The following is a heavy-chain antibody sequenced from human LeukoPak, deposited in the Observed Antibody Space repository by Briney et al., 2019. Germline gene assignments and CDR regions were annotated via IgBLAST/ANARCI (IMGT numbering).Heavy chain of an antibody. CDR2: ISTDTGNT. V-gene: IGHV1-18*01. CDR1: GYTFKSYD. D-gene: IGHD6-13*01. Sequence: ASVKVSCKCSGYTFKSYDVTWVRQAPGQGLEWMGWISTDTGNTNYAQSLQGRVTMTTDTSTTTAYMGLRSLRSDDTAVYYCARGATYGSNSWTLRWDYFDSWGQGTLVTVSS. J-gene: IGHJ4*02. CDR3: ARGATYGSNSWTLRWDYFDS.